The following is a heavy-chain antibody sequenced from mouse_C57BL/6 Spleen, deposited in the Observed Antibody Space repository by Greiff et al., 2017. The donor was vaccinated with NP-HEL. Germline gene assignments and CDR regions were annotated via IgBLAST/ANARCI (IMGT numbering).Heavy chain of an antibody. V-gene: IGHV1-18*01. J-gene: IGHJ1*03. Sequence: VQLQQPGPELVKPGASVKIPCKASGYTFTDYNMDWVKQSHGKSLEWIGDINPNNGGTIYNQKFKGKATLTVDKSSSTAYMELRSLTSEDTAVYYCARGSTVVDWYFDVWGTGTTVTVSS. CDR1: GYTFTDYN. CDR2: INPNNGGT. CDR3: ARGSTVVDWYFDV. D-gene: IGHD1-1*01.